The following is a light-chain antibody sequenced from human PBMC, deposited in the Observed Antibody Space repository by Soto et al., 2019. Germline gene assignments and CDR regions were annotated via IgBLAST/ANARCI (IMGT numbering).Light chain of an antibody. V-gene: IGLV2-8*01. CDR3: SSYAGSGDV. Sequence: QSALTQPPSASGSPGQSVAISCTGTSSDVGGYNYVSWYQQHPGKAPKLMIYDVNKRPSGVPDRFSGSKSGNSASLTVSGLQAEDEADYYCSSYAGSGDVFGTGTKVTVL. CDR1: SSDVGGYNY. J-gene: IGLJ1*01. CDR2: DVN.